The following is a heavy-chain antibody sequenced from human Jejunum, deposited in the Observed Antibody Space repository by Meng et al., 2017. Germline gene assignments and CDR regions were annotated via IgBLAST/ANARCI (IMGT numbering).Heavy chain of an antibody. CDR2: INSDGIIT. CDR3: ARDKGVTSLDT. Sequence: VQLWEQGGGVVPPGGSLRLSCAASGSAFSSNWMHWVRQTPGKGLVWVSRINSDGIITSYADSVKGRFTISRDNSKKTVSLQMDSLRVEDTAVYYCARDKGVTSLDTWGQGTLVTVSS. D-gene: IGHD3-10*01. V-gene: IGHV3-74*01. CDR1: GSAFSSNW. J-gene: IGHJ5*02.